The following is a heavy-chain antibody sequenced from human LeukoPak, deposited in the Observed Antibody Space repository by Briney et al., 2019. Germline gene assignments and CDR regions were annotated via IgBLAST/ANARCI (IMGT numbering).Heavy chain of an antibody. V-gene: IGHV3-30*01. CDR2: ISYDGSNK. J-gene: IGHJ4*02. Sequence: GGSLRLSCAASGFIFSSYAMHWVRQAPGKGLEGVAVISYDGSNKYYADSVKGRFTISRDNSKNTLYLQMNSLRAEDTAVYYCARDSGKWLRFRAGYYFDYWGQGTLVTVSS. D-gene: IGHD5-12*01. CDR1: GFIFSSYA. CDR3: ARDSGKWLRFRAGYYFDY.